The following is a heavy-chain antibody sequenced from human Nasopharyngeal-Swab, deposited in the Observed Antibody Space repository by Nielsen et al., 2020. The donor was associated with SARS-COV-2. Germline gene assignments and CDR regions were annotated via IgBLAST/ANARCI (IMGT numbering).Heavy chain of an antibody. Sequence: SETLSLICAVSGGSISSGGYSWSWIRQPPGKGLEWIGYIYHSGSTYYNPSLKSRVTISVDRSKNQFSLKLSSVTAADTAVYYCARALGYDSSVVDYWGQGTLVTVSS. CDR2: IYHSGST. J-gene: IGHJ4*02. CDR1: GGSISSGGYS. D-gene: IGHD3-22*01. V-gene: IGHV4-30-2*01. CDR3: ARALGYDSSVVDY.